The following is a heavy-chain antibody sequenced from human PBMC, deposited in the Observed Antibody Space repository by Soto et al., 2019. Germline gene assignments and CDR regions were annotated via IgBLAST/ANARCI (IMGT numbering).Heavy chain of an antibody. Sequence: QVQLQESGPGLVKPSETLSLTCTVSGGSISSYYWSWIRQPPGKGLEWIGYIYYSGSTNYNPSLKSRVTISVDTSKNPFSLKLSSVTAADPAVYYCARGHGVYYGSGRGGAFDIWGQGTMVTVSS. CDR2: IYYSGST. CDR1: GGSISSYY. V-gene: IGHV4-59*01. D-gene: IGHD3-10*01. CDR3: ARGHGVYYGSGRGGAFDI. J-gene: IGHJ3*02.